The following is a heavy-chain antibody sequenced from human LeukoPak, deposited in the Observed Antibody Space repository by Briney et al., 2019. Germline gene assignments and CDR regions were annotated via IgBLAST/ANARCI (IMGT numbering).Heavy chain of an antibody. CDR3: ARLDVQSSFEN. CDR1: GYTFTCFY. V-gene: IGHV1-2*02. D-gene: IGHD3-9*01. Sequence: ASVKVTCKASGYTFTCFYIHWVRQAPGQGPEWMGWINPNGGGTNYAQKFQGRVTMTRDTSISTVYMELSRLKSDDTAVYYCARLDVQSSFENWGRGTLVTVSS. CDR2: INPNGGGT. J-gene: IGHJ1*01.